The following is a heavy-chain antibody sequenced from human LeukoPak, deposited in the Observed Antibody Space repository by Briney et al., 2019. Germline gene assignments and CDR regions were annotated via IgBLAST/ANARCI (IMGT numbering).Heavy chain of an antibody. V-gene: IGHV4-39*01. D-gene: IGHD3-3*01. CDR2: IYYSGST. CDR1: GGSISSSSYY. CDR3: ARHPHSRRFWSGYYTDNWFDP. Sequence: PSETLSLTCTVSGGSISSSSYYWGWIRQPPGKGLEWIGSIYYSGSTYYNPSLKSRVTISVDTSKNQFSLKLSSVTAADTAVYYCARHPHSRRFWSGYYTDNWFDPWGQGTLVTVSS. J-gene: IGHJ5*02.